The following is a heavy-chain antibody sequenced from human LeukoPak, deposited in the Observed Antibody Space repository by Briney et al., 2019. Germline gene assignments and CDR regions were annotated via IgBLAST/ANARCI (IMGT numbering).Heavy chain of an antibody. V-gene: IGHV4-31*03. CDR1: GGSISSGGYY. J-gene: IGHJ4*02. CDR3: ARGTVRLQLLDY. D-gene: IGHD5-24*01. CDR2: IYYSGST. Sequence: SQTLSLTCTVSGGSISSGGYYWSWIRQHPGKGLEWIGYIYYSGSTYYNPSLKSRVTISVDTSENQFSLKLSSVTAADTAVYYCARGTVRLQLLDYWGQGTLVTVSS.